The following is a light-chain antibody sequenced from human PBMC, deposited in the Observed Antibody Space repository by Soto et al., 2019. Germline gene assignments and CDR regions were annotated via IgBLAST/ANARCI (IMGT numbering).Light chain of an antibody. CDR2: EVR. CDR3: SSYTTSSTWV. V-gene: IGLV2-14*01. J-gene: IGLJ3*02. Sequence: QSVLTQPASVSGSPGQSITISCTGTSSDVGGYNYVSWYQQHPGKAPKLMIYEVRNRPSGVSNRISGSKSGNTASLTISGRQAEDEADYYCSSYTTSSTWVFGGGTKLTVL. CDR1: SSDVGGYNY.